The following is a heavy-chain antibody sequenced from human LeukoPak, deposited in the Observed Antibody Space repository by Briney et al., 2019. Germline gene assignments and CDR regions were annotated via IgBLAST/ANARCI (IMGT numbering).Heavy chain of an antibody. Sequence: ASVKVSCKASGYTFTIYAMHWVRQAPGQRLEWMGWINAGNGNTKYSQKFEGRVTITRDTSASTAYMELSSLTSEDTAVYYCARGLDILTGRDWFDPWGQGTLVTVSS. J-gene: IGHJ5*02. V-gene: IGHV1-3*01. CDR2: INAGNGNT. D-gene: IGHD3-9*01. CDR1: GYTFTIYA. CDR3: ARGLDILTGRDWFDP.